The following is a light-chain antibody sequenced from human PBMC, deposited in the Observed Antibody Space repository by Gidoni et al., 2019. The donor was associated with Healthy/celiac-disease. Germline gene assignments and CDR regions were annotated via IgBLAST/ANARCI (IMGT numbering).Light chain of an antibody. Sequence: QSVFTQPPPVSAAPEQTVTIACSGSSSNIGNNYVSWYTQLPGTAPKLLIYDTNKRPSGIPDRFSGSKAGTSATLGITGLQTGDEADYYCGTWDSSLSAFVFGTGTKVTVL. V-gene: IGLV1-51*01. CDR3: GTWDSSLSAFV. CDR2: DTN. CDR1: SSNIGNNY. J-gene: IGLJ1*01.